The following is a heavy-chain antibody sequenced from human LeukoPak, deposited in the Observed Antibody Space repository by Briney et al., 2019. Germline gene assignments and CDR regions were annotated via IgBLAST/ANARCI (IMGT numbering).Heavy chain of an antibody. CDR1: GGSIVSHY. Sequence: SETLSLTCTVSGGSIVSHYWNWIRQPAGRGLEWIGRFYASGTTNTSPSLKSRVTMSVDTSKNQFSLKLSSVTAADTAVYYCAKDSSTWGNLAGHFDSWGQGTLVTVSS. V-gene: IGHV4-4*07. CDR2: FYASGTT. J-gene: IGHJ4*02. D-gene: IGHD6-13*01. CDR3: AKDSSTWGNLAGHFDS.